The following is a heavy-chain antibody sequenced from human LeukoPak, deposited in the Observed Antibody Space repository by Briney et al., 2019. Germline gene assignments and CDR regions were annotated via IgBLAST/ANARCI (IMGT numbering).Heavy chain of an antibody. CDR3: SSPYCSDGVCYPGY. V-gene: IGHV3-73*01. CDR2: IRSKANNYAT. J-gene: IGHJ4*02. Sequence: GGSLRLSCAASGFTFSDSAMHWVRQASGKGLEWVGRIRSKANNYATAYAASVKGRFTTSRDDSKNTAYLQMNSLKTEDTAVYYCSSPYCSDGVCYPGYWGQGTLVTVSS. CDR1: GFTFSDSA. D-gene: IGHD2-8*01.